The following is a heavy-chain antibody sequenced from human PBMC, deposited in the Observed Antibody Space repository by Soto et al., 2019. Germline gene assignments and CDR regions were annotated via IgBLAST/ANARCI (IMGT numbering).Heavy chain of an antibody. J-gene: IGHJ4*02. V-gene: IGHV3-74*01. CDR3: ARDFEY. CDR1: GFTFSTFW. CDR2: INGDGSST. Sequence: EVQLVESGGGLVQPGGSLRLSCEASGFTFSTFWMHWVRQAPGKGLVWVSRINGDGSSTYYADSVRGRVTISRDNAKNTLYLQLNSLRPEYTAVYYCARDFEYWGQGTLVTVSS.